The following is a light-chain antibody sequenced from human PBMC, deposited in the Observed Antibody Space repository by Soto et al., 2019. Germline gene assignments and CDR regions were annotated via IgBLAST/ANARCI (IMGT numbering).Light chain of an antibody. CDR1: QSVSSN. Sequence: EIVMTQSPATLSVSPGERATLSCRASQSVSSNLAWYQQKPGQAPRLLIYGASTRATGIPARFSGSGSGTEFTLTISSLQSEDFAVYYCQKYNNWPGTFGPGTKVEIK. CDR3: QKYNNWPGT. V-gene: IGKV3-15*01. CDR2: GAS. J-gene: IGKJ1*01.